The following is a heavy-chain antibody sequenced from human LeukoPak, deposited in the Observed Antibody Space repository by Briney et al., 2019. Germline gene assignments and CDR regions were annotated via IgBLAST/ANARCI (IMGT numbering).Heavy chain of an antibody. CDR1: GFTFSSYT. V-gene: IGHV3-23*01. CDR2: INPSGGAT. Sequence: GGSLSLSCATSGFTFSSYTMTWVRQSSGKGLEWVSIINPSGGATFYADSVKGRFTVFRDNSRNTLLLQMQVLRAEDTAVYYCTSQTYKGSARYYSDYWGQGTLVTVSS. CDR3: TSQTYKGSARYYSDY. J-gene: IGHJ4*02. D-gene: IGHD1-1*01.